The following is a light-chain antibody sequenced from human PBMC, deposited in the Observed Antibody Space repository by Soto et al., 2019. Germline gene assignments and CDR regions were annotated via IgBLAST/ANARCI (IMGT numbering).Light chain of an antibody. CDR2: GAS. CDR3: QQYNDWPLT. J-gene: IGKJ4*01. CDR1: QSVSSN. Sequence: EIVMTQSPGTLSVSPGESATLSCRASQSVSSNLAWYQQKRGQAPRLLIYGASPRATGIPARFSGSGSGTEFTLTISSLQSEDFAVYYCQQYNDWPLTFGEGTKMEIQ. V-gene: IGKV3-15*01.